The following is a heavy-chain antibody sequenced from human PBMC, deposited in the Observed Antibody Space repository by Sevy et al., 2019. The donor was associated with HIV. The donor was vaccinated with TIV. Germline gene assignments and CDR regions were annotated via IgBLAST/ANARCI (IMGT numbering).Heavy chain of an antibody. J-gene: IGHJ4*02. V-gene: IGHV1-24*01. D-gene: IGHD3-22*01. Sequence: ASVKVFCKVSGYTLSELSMHWVRQPPGKGLEWMGRFDPDDGETIYAQRFQGRVTMTEDTSADTAYMELSSLRSEDTAMYYCATAREYYSDNSGYLDYWGQGTPVTVSS. CDR2: FDPDDGET. CDR1: GYTLSELS. CDR3: ATAREYYSDNSGYLDY.